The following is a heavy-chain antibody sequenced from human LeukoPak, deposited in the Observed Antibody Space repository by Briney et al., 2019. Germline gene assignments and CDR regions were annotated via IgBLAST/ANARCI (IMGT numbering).Heavy chain of an antibody. CDR3: AKDTHPYCSGGSCYSPPWFDP. D-gene: IGHD2-15*01. CDR1: GFTFSNYA. V-gene: IGHV3-9*01. Sequence: GGSLRLSCAASGFTFSNYAMHWVRQAPGKGLEWVSGISWNSGSIGYADSVKGRFTISRDNAKNSLYLQMNSLRAEDTALYYCAKDTHPYCSGGSCYSPPWFDPWGQGTLVTVSS. J-gene: IGHJ5*02. CDR2: ISWNSGSI.